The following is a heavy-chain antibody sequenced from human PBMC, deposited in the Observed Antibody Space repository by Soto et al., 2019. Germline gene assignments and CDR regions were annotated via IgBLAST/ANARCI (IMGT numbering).Heavy chain of an antibody. CDR1: GGSVSSGSYY. CDR3: ARGSGPNDAFDI. J-gene: IGHJ3*02. CDR2: IYYSGST. V-gene: IGHV4-61*01. Sequence: SETLSLTCTVSGGSVSSGSYYWSWIRQPPGKGLEWIGYIYYSGSTNYNPSLKSRVTISVDTSKNQFSLKLSSVTAADTAVYYCARGSGPNDAFDIWGQGTMVTVSS. D-gene: IGHD2-15*01.